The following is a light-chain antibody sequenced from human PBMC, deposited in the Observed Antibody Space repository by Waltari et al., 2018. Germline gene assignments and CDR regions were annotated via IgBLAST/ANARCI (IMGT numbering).Light chain of an antibody. CDR3: QQPGTWT. V-gene: IGKV3-15*01. Sequence: EIVMTQSPATLSVSPGERATLSCRASQSVSSNLAWYQQKPGQAPRLLIYGASTRATGIPARFSGSGSGTEFTLTISSLQSEDFAVYYCQQPGTWTFGQGTKVEIK. CDR1: QSVSSN. CDR2: GAS. J-gene: IGKJ1*01.